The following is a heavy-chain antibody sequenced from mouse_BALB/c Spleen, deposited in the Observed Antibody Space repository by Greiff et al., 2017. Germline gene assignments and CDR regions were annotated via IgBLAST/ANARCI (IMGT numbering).Heavy chain of an antibody. Sequence: QVQLKQSGAELVKPGASVKLSCKTSGYTFTSYWIQWVKQRPGQGLGWIGEIFPGTGTTYYNEKFKGKATLTADKSSSTAYMQLSSLTSDDSAVYFCARSSTVLYWYFDVWGAGTTVTVSS. V-gene: IGHV1S132*01. CDR1: GYTFTSYW. CDR3: ARSSTVLYWYFDV. J-gene: IGHJ1*01. D-gene: IGHD1-1*01. CDR2: IFPGTGTT.